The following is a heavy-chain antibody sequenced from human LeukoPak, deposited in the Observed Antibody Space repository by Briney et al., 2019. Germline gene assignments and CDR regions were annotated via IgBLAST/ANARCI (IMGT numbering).Heavy chain of an antibody. CDR2: IWYDGSNK. V-gene: IGHV3-33*01. D-gene: IGHD5-24*01. CDR1: GFTFSSYG. Sequence: SGRSLRLSCAASGFTFSSYGMHWVRQAPGKGLEGVAVIWYDGSNKYYADSVKGRFTISRDNSKNTLYLQMNGLRAEDTAVYYCARDRGDGYNRFDYWGQGTLVTVSS. CDR3: ARDRGDGYNRFDY. J-gene: IGHJ4*02.